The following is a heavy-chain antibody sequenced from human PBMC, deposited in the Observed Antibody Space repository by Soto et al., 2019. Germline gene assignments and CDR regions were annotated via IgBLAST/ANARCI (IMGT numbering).Heavy chain of an antibody. CDR3: AREAYYQVLSCFDY. J-gene: IGHJ4*02. Sequence: QVQLVQSGAEVKKPGASVKVSCKASGYTFTRYTMHWVRQAPGQRLEWMGWMNTANGNTKFSQKFQGRVTVSRDTSASTAYMELSSLRSEDTAVYYCAREAYYQVLSCFDYWGQGTRVTVSS. CDR2: MNTANGNT. D-gene: IGHD2-21*01. V-gene: IGHV1-3*04. CDR1: GYTFTRYT.